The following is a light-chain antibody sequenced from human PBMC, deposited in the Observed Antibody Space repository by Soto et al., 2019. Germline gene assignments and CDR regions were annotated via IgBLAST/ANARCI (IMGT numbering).Light chain of an antibody. CDR3: QQYNSHPMT. Sequence: VQVPQSPSTLSASVGDRVTITCRASQFVISFLGWYQQKPGKAPKLLSYDASSLESGVPSRFSGSGSGTEFTLTISSLQPDDFATYYSQQYNSHPMTLGQGTKV. CDR1: QFVISF. J-gene: IGKJ1*01. V-gene: IGKV1-5*01. CDR2: DAS.